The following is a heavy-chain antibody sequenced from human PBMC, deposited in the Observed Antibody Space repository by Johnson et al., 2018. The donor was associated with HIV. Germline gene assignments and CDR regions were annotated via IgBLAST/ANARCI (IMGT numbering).Heavy chain of an antibody. D-gene: IGHD3-16*02. CDR1: GFTFSNVW. J-gene: IGHJ3*02. CDR2: IKSKADGGTT. V-gene: IGHV3-15*01. Sequence: VQLVESGGGVVQPGRSLRLSCAASGFTFSNVWMNWVRQAPGKGLEWVGRIKSKADGGTTHYGAPVKGRFSISRYDSQNTLYLQMNSLKTEDTAVYYCTTEDYRLTAFDMWGQGTMVSVSS. CDR3: TTEDYRLTAFDM.